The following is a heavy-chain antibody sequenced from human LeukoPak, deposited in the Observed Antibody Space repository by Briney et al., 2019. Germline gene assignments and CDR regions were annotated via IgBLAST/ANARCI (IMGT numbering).Heavy chain of an antibody. D-gene: IGHD3-22*01. J-gene: IGHJ4*02. CDR1: GGSISSGDYY. V-gene: IGHV4-30-4*08. CDR3: ARGSNYYDSSSYYIPDFDY. Sequence: SQTLSLTCTVSGGSISSGDYYWSWIRQPPGKGLEWIGYIYYSGSTYYNPSLKSRVTISVDTSKNQFSLKLSSVTAADTAVYYCARGSNYYDSSSYYIPDFDYWGQGTLVTVSS. CDR2: IYYSGST.